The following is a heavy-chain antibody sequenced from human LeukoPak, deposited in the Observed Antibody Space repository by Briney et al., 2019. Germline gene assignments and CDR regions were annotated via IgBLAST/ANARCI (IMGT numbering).Heavy chain of an antibody. CDR3: AREGVDYDFWSGYYPRYGMDV. CDR1: GGTFSSYA. D-gene: IGHD3-3*01. V-gene: IGHV1-69*13. Sequence: GASVKVSCKASGGTFSSYAISWVRQAPGQGLEWMGGIIPIFGTANYAQKFQGRVTITADESTSTAYMELSSLRSEDTAVYYCAREGVDYDFWSGYYPRYGMDVWGQGTTVTVSS. J-gene: IGHJ6*02. CDR2: IIPIFGTA.